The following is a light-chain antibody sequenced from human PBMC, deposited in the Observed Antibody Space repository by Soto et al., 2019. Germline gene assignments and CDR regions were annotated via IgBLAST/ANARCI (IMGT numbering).Light chain of an antibody. CDR2: GAS. Sequence: EIVFTQSPGTLSLSPGARATLSCRASQSVSSSYLAWYQQKPGQAPRLLIYGASSRATGIPDRFSGSGSGTDFTLTISRLEPEDFAVYYCQQYGSSPFTLGGGTKVDIK. J-gene: IGKJ4*01. V-gene: IGKV3-20*01. CDR3: QQYGSSPFT. CDR1: QSVSSSY.